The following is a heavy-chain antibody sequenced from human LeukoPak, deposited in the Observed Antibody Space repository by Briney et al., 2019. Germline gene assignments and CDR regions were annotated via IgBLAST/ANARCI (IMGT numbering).Heavy chain of an antibody. CDR1: GFTFSSYA. D-gene: IGHD5-18*01. V-gene: IGHV3-30*04. Sequence: GGSLRLSCAASGFTFSSYAMHWVRQAPGKGLEWVAVISYDGSNKYYADSVKGRFTISRDNSKNTLYLQMNSLRAEDTAVYYCAKETSGYSYGYFDYWGQGTLVTVSS. J-gene: IGHJ4*02. CDR3: AKETSGYSYGYFDY. CDR2: ISYDGSNK.